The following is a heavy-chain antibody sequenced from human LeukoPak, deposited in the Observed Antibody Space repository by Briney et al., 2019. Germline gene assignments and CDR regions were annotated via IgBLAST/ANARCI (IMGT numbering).Heavy chain of an antibody. V-gene: IGHV4-59*08. CDR2: ISYSGST. CDR3: ARQSRGTTARLFDY. Sequence: PSETLSLTCTVSGDSISSYYWSWIRQPPGKGLEWIGYISYSGSTNYNPSLESRVTISGDTSKNQFSLKLGSVTATDTAFYYCARQSRGTTARLFDYWGQGPLVTVSS. D-gene: IGHD1-1*01. J-gene: IGHJ4*02. CDR1: GDSISSYY.